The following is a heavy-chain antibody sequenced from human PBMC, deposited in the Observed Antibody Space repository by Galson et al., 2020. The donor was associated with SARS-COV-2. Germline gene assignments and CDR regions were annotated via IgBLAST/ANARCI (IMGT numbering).Heavy chain of an antibody. J-gene: IGHJ3*02. CDR3: ARQNYDYVWGSYRYDACDI. D-gene: IGHD3-16*02. Sequence: GESLKISCKGSGYSFTSYWIGWVRQMPGKGLEWMGIIYPGDSDTRYSPSFQGQVTISADKSISTAYLQWSSLKASDTAMYYCARQNYDYVWGSYRYDACDIWGQGTMVTVSS. V-gene: IGHV5-51*01. CDR2: IYPGDSDT. CDR1: GYSFTSYW.